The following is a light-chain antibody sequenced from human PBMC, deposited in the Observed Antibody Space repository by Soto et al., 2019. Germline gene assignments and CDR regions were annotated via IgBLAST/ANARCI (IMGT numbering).Light chain of an antibody. CDR3: QQRSNWPPIT. CDR2: GAS. V-gene: IGKV3-11*01. CDR1: QSVADN. J-gene: IGKJ5*01. Sequence: EVVTTQSPATLSVSPGERVTLSCRSSQSVADNLAWFQQKPGQGPRLLIYGASTRATGIPARFSGSGSGTDFTLTISSLEPEDFAVYYCQQRSNWPPITFGQGTRLEIK.